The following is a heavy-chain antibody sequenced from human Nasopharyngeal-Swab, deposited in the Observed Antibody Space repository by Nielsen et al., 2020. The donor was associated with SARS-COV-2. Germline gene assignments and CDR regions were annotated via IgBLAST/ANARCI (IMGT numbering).Heavy chain of an antibody. CDR1: GFTVSSNY. Sequence: GESLKISCAASGFTVSSNYMSWVRQAPGKGLERVSVIYSGGSTYYADSVKGRFTISRDNSKNTLYLQMNSLRAEDTAVYYCAEGTTVTFMDVWGKGTTVTVSS. J-gene: IGHJ6*04. CDR2: IYSGGST. D-gene: IGHD4-17*01. V-gene: IGHV3-53*01. CDR3: AEGTTVTFMDV.